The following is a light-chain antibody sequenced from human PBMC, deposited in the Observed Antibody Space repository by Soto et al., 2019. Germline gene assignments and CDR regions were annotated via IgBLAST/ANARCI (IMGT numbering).Light chain of an antibody. V-gene: IGKV3-20*01. Sequence: ETVMTQSPATLSVSPGERATLSCRASQSVNSNLAWYQQKLGQAPRVLIFGISRRATGIPDRFSGSGSGTDFTLTITRLEPEDFAVYYCQQYVTSSPRTFGQGTKVDIK. CDR1: QSVNSN. CDR2: GIS. J-gene: IGKJ1*01. CDR3: QQYVTSSPRT.